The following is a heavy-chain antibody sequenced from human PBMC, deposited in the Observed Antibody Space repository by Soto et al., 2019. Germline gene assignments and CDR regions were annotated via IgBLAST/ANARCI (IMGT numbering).Heavy chain of an antibody. V-gene: IGHV4-31*03. CDR1: GGSINSGGYC. CDR3: SRGILV. Sequence: QVQLQESGPGLVKPSQTLSLTCTVSGGSINSGGYCWSWIRQHPGKGLDWIGCISYGGSTSYNPSLKSRVPISVDTSKTQFSLKLTSVTAADTAVYYCSRGILVWGQGALITVSS. CDR2: ISYGGST. J-gene: IGHJ4*02. D-gene: IGHD5-18*01.